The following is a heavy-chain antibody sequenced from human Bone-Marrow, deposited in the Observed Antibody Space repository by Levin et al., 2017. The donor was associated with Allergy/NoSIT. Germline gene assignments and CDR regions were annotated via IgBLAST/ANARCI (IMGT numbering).Heavy chain of an antibody. CDR2: IVQDGSKQ. CDR3: ARDKDYSGNRGDY. Sequence: GESLKIYCAASGFTFSNYWMSWVRQAPGKGLEWVANIVQDGSKQYYMDSVRGRFTISRDNAKNSLSLQMNSLRAEDTAVYYCARDKDYSGNRGDYWGQGTLVTVSS. CDR1: GFTFSNYW. J-gene: IGHJ4*02. V-gene: IGHV3-7*04. D-gene: IGHD4-23*01.